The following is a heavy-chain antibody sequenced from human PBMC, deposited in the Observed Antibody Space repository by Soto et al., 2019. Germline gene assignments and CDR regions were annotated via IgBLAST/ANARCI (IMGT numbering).Heavy chain of an antibody. CDR2: INHSGST. D-gene: IGHD2-15*01. Sequence: SETLSLTCAVYGGSFSGYYWSWLRQPPGKGLEWIGDINHSGSTNYNPSLKSRVTISVGTSKNQFSLKLSSVTTADTAVYYCARVLAATSSYYYGMDVWGQGTTVT. CDR3: ARVLAATSSYYYGMDV. V-gene: IGHV4-34*01. CDR1: GGSFSGYY. J-gene: IGHJ6*02.